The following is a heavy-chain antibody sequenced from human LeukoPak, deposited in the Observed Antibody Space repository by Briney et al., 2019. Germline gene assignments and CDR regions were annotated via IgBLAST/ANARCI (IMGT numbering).Heavy chain of an antibody. V-gene: IGHV3-7*03. CDR1: GFTFSSYW. J-gene: IGHJ3*02. CDR3: AKGPPGVYADAFDI. CDR2: IKQDGSEK. Sequence: PGGSLRLSCAASGFTFSSYWMSWVRQAPGKGLEWVANIKQDGSEKYYVDSVKGRFTISRDNAKNSLYLQMNSLRAEDTAVYYCAKGPPGVYADAFDIWGQGTMVTVSS. D-gene: IGHD2/OR15-2a*01.